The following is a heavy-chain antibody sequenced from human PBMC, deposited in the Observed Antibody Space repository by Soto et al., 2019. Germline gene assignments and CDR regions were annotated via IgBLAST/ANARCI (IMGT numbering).Heavy chain of an antibody. V-gene: IGHV4-59*12. CDR1: GASISDYY. Sequence: SETLSLTCTVSGASISDYYWSWIRQSPGKGLDWIGYFYPSGSTYYNPSLKSRVTISVDTSENHFSLRLTSVTAADTAVYFCATDEYYGSEIDFYYYAMDVWGQGTTVTVSS. CDR3: ATDEYYGSEIDFYYYAMDV. D-gene: IGHD3-10*01. J-gene: IGHJ6*02. CDR2: FYPSGST.